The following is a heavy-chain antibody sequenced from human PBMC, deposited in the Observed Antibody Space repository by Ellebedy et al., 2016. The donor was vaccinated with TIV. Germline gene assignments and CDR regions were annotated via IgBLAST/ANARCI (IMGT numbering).Heavy chain of an antibody. Sequence: LGGSLRLSCAASGFTFSSYAMSWVRQAPGKGLEWVSAISGSGDSPHYADSVKGRFTISRDTSKNTLYLKMNSLRAEDTAVYYCARGSGDLPFDYWGQGTLVTVSS. CDR1: GFTFSSYA. J-gene: IGHJ4*02. V-gene: IGHV3-23*01. D-gene: IGHD4-17*01. CDR3: ARGSGDLPFDY. CDR2: ISGSGDSP.